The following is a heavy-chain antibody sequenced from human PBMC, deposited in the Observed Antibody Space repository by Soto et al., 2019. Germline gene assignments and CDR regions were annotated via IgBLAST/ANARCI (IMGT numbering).Heavy chain of an antibody. J-gene: IGHJ5*02. CDR3: ARASIAAAGPTFGP. V-gene: IGHV1-69*06. Sequence: GASVKVSCKASGGTFSSYAISWVRQARGQGLEWMCGIIPIFGTANYAQKFQGRVTITADKSTSTAYMELSSLRSEDTAVYYCARASIAAAGPTFGPWGQGALGTVTS. CDR2: IIPIFGTA. D-gene: IGHD6-13*01. CDR1: GGTFSSYA.